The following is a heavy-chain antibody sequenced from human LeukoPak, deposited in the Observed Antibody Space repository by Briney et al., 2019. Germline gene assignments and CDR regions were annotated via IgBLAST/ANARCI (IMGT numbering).Heavy chain of an antibody. V-gene: IGHV3-23*01. Sequence: PGGSLRLSCAASGFTLSSYAMSWVRQGPGKGLEWVSAISGSGNTYHADYVKGRFTISRDSYKNTLYLQMNTLRAGDAAVYYCANASVPTCSGAYCYPFDYWSQGTLVTVPS. J-gene: IGHJ4*02. CDR2: ISGSGNT. CDR3: ANASVPTCSGAYCYPFDY. D-gene: IGHD2-15*01. CDR1: GFTLSSYA.